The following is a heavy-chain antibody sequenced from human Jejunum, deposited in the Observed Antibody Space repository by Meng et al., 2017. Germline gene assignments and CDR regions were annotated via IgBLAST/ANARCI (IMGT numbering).Heavy chain of an antibody. D-gene: IGHD3-10*01. CDR3: AHRITISDGGGWFDP. V-gene: IGHV2-5*02. CDR2: IYWDDDK. Sequence: HNTFNESGTTLVKPTQTLTLTCTFSGVSLSTSGVGVGCIRQPPGKALEWLAFIYWDDDKRYSSSLKSRLTVTKDTSKNQVVLTMTNMDPVDTATYYCAHRITISDGGGWFDPWGQGTLVTVSS. CDR1: GVSLSTSGVG. J-gene: IGHJ5*02.